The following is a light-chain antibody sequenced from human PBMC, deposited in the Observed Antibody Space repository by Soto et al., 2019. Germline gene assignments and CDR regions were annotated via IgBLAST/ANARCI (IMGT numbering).Light chain of an antibody. CDR1: QSVSSSY. CDR3: QQYGSSPGRFT. Sequence: EIVLTQSPGTLSLSPGERATLSCRASQSVSSSYLAWYQQKPGQAPRLLIYGASSRATGIADRFSGSGSGTDFTLTISRLEPEDFAVYYCQQYGSSPGRFTFGPGNKVDIK. V-gene: IGKV3-20*01. CDR2: GAS. J-gene: IGKJ3*01.